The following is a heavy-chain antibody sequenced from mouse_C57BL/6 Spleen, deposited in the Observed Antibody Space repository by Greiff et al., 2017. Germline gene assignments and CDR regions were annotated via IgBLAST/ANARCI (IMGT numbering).Heavy chain of an antibody. Sequence: QVQLQQPGAELVKPGASVKLSCKASGYTFTSYWMHWVKQRPGQGLEWIGMIHPNSGSTNYNEKFKSKATLTVDKSSSTAYMQLSSLTSEDSAVYYCARDETYDYDGDAMDYWGQGTSVTVSS. CDR1: GYTFTSYW. V-gene: IGHV1-64*01. CDR3: ARDETYDYDGDAMDY. D-gene: IGHD2-4*01. J-gene: IGHJ4*01. CDR2: IHPNSGST.